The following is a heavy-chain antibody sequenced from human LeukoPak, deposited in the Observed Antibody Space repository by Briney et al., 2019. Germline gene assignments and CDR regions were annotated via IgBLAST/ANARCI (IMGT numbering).Heavy chain of an antibody. Sequence: GGSLRLSCAASGFTFSSYAMSWVRQAPGKGLEWVSAISGSGGSTYYADSVKGRFTISRDNTKNTLYLQMNSLRAEDTAVYYCAKSPTYYDILNYFDYWGQGTLVTVSS. V-gene: IGHV3-23*01. CDR2: ISGSGGST. J-gene: IGHJ4*02. D-gene: IGHD3-9*01. CDR3: AKSPTYYDILNYFDY. CDR1: GFTFSSYA.